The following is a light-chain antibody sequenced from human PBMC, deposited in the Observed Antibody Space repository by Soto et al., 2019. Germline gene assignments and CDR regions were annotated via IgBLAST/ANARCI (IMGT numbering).Light chain of an antibody. CDR2: GAS. J-gene: IGKJ2*03. CDR1: QSIASN. Sequence: EIVMMQSPDTLSASPGERATLSCRASQSIASNLAWYQQKPGQAPRLLIHGASNRATGVPARFSGSGSGTEFTLTISSLQSEDFAVYFCQQYHNWPPQYSFGQGTKLQIK. CDR3: QQYHNWPPQYS. V-gene: IGKV3-15*01.